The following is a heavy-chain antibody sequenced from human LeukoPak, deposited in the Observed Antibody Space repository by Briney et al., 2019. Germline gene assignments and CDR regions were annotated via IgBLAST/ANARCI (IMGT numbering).Heavy chain of an antibody. D-gene: IGHD3-10*02. Sequence: GTLRLSCAASGFTFSSYGMHWVRQAPGKGLEWVSYISSSGSTIYYADSVKGRFTISRDNAKNSLYLQMNSVRAEDTAVYYCAELGITMIGGVWGKGTTVTISS. V-gene: IGHV3-48*03. CDR3: AELGITMIGGV. CDR1: GFTFSSYG. J-gene: IGHJ6*04. CDR2: ISSSGSTI.